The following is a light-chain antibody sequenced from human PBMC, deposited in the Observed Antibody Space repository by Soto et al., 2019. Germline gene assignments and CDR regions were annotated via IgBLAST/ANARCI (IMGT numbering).Light chain of an antibody. CDR1: RSDVGGYNY. J-gene: IGLJ2*01. V-gene: IGLV2-14*01. CDR2: DVS. Sequence: QSALTQPASVSGSPGQSITISCTGTRSDVGGYNYVSWYQQHPGKAPKLMFYDVSNRPSWVSNRFSGSKSGNTASLTISALQAEDEADYYCIAYTSSSIYVVFGGGTKLTVL. CDR3: IAYTSSSIYVV.